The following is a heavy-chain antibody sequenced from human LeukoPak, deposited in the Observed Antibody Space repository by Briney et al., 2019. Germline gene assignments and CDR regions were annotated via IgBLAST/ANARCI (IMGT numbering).Heavy chain of an antibody. J-gene: IGHJ4*02. CDR1: GGTFSSYA. Sequence: SVKVSCKASGGTFSSYAISWVRQAPGQGLEWMGGIIPIFGTANYAQKFQGRVTITTDESTSTAYMELRSLRSDDTAVYYCATGTVDGYNPSDYWGQGTLVTVSS. D-gene: IGHD5-24*01. CDR2: IIPIFGTA. V-gene: IGHV1-69*05. CDR3: ATGTVDGYNPSDY.